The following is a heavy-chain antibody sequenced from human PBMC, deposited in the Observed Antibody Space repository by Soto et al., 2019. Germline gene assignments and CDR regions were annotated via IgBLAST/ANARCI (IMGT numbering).Heavy chain of an antibody. J-gene: IGHJ4*02. CDR1: GYSFTSYG. D-gene: IGHD6-19*01. CDR3: ARTYSSGWYALDY. V-gene: IGHV1-18*01. Sequence: QGQLVQSGAEVKKPGASVKVSCKASGYSFTSYGISWVRQAPGQGLERMGWVSTYNDNTKYAQKLQGRVTMTTDTSTTTAYMELRSLRSDDTAVYYCARTYSSGWYALDYWGQGTLVTVSS. CDR2: VSTYNDNT.